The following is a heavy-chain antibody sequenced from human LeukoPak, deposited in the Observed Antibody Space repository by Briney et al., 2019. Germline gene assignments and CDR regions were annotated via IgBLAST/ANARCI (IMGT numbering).Heavy chain of an antibody. CDR3: ASSSHAVGYSGYDRNGPAGV. CDR1: GGTFSSYA. Sequence: ASVKVSCKVSGGTFSSYAISWVRQAPGQGLEWMGGIIPIFGTANYAQKFQGRVTITADKSTSTAYMELSSLRSEDTAVYYCASSSHAVGYSGYDRNGPAGVWGKGTTVTVSS. V-gene: IGHV1-69*06. CDR2: IIPIFGTA. J-gene: IGHJ6*04. D-gene: IGHD5-12*01.